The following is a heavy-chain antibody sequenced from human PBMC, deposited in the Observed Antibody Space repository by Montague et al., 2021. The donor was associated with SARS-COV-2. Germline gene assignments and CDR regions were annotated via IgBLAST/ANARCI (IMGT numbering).Heavy chain of an antibody. J-gene: IGHJ4*02. D-gene: IGHD1-7*01. V-gene: IGHV2-70*11. CDR1: GFSLSTSGMC. CDR2: IDWDDDK. CDR3: ARETGTSVSLDY. Sequence: PALVKPTQTLTLTCTFSGFSLSTSGMCVSWIRQPPGKALEWLARIDWDDDKYYSTSLKTRLTISKDTSKSQVVLTMTNMDPVDTATYYCARETGTSVSLDYWGQGTLVTVSS.